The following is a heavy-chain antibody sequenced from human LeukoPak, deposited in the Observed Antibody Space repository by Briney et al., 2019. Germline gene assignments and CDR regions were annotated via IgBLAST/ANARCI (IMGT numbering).Heavy chain of an antibody. J-gene: IGHJ4*02. CDR1: GFTFSSYG. CDR3: AKQRAGNSWSPDY. V-gene: IGHV3-30*18. CDR2: ISYDGSNK. Sequence: GGSLRLSCAASGFTFSSYGMHWVRQAPGKGLEWVAVISYDGSNKYYADSVKGRFTISRDNSKNTLYLQMNSLRAEDTAVYYCAKQRAGNSWSPDYWGQGTLVTVSS. D-gene: IGHD6-13*01.